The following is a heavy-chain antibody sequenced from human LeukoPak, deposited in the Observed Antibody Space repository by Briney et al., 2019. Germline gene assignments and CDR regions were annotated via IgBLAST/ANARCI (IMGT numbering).Heavy chain of an antibody. CDR2: IYYSGST. D-gene: IGHD3-22*01. Sequence: SETLSLTCTVSGGSISSYYWSWIRQPPGKGLEGIGYIYYSGSTNYNPSLKSRVTISVDTSKNQFSLKLSSVIAADAAVYYCARVAYYYDSSGYSSYFQHWGQGTLVTVSS. J-gene: IGHJ1*01. CDR1: GGSISSYY. CDR3: ARVAYYYDSSGYSSYFQH. V-gene: IGHV4-59*01.